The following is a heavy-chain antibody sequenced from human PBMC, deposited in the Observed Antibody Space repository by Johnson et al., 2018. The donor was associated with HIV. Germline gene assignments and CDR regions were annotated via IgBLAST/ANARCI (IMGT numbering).Heavy chain of an antibody. CDR1: GFTFDDYG. Sequence: MHLVESGGGVVRPGGSLRLSCAASGFTFDDYGMSWVRQAPGKGLEWVSGINWNGGSTGYADSVKGRFTISRDNAKNSLYLQMNSLRAEDTALYYCARDGYRYDTGVLGAFDIWGQGTMVTVSS. V-gene: IGHV3-20*04. CDR2: INWNGGST. CDR3: ARDGYRYDTGVLGAFDI. D-gene: IGHD6-13*01. J-gene: IGHJ3*02.